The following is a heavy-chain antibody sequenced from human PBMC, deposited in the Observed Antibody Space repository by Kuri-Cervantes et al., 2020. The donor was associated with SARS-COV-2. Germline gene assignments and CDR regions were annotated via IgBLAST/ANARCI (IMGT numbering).Heavy chain of an antibody. J-gene: IGHJ4*02. D-gene: IGHD1-1*01. CDR1: GFTFSSYS. Sequence: GGSLRLSCAASGFTFSSYSMNWVRQAPGKGLEWVSVIYSGGSTYYADSVKGRFTISRDNSKNTLYLQMNSLRAEDTAVYYCARGYRYNLPYFDYWGQGTLVTVSS. CDR3: ARGYRYNLPYFDY. V-gene: IGHV3-66*01. CDR2: IYSGGST.